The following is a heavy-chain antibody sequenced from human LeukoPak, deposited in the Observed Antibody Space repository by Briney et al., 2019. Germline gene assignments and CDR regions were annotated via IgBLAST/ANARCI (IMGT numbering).Heavy chain of an antibody. V-gene: IGHV3-23*01. Sequence: GGSLRLSCAASGISFNNYGMSWVRQAPGEGLEWVSSISNGGHHTYYADSVRGRFTISRDNSTNTLYLQMDSLRAADTAVYYSAKVISSYSGYDSYWGQGTLVTVSS. CDR1: GISFNNYG. J-gene: IGHJ4*02. CDR2: ISNGGHHT. D-gene: IGHD5-12*01. CDR3: AKVISSYSGYDSY.